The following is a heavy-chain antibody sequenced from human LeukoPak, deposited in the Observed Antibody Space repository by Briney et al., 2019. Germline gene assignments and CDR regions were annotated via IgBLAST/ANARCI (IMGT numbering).Heavy chain of an antibody. CDR3: ARFLDDILTGYSAPKDV. CDR2: IYHSGST. D-gene: IGHD3-9*01. V-gene: IGHV4-38-2*02. CDR1: GYSISSDYY. Sequence: SETLSLTCSVSGYSISSDYYWGWIRQPPGKGLEWIGSIYHSGSTYYNPSLKSRVTISVDTSKNQFSLKLSSVTAADTAVYYCARFLDDILTGYSAPKDVWGKGTTVTISS. J-gene: IGHJ6*04.